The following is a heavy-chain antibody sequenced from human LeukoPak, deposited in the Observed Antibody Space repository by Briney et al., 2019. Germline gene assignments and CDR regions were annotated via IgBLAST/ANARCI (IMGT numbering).Heavy chain of an antibody. CDR3: ARDPLDISRWTNAFDI. D-gene: IGHD5-12*01. CDR1: GYTFTHYG. J-gene: IGHJ3*02. Sequence: PGRSLRLSCVISGYTFTHYGFHWVRQAPGKALEWVAFISYDGNNNYEDSVKARFTISRANSRSTLLFQINGLGAEATAVYYCARDPLDISRWTNAFDIWGEGTTVIVS. CDR2: ISYDGNN. V-gene: IGHV3-30*03.